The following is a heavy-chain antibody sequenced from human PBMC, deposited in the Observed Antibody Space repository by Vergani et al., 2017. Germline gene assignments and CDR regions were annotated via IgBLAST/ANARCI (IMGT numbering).Heavy chain of an antibody. J-gene: IGHJ3*02. D-gene: IGHD6-19*01. CDR2: ISWNSGAV. V-gene: IGHV3-9*01. CDR1: GITFWKFG. CDR3: AKVGRSEVAGTFGAFDI. Sequence: EVDLVESGGGLAQPGGSLRLSCEASGITFWKFGMHWVRQGPGKGLEWVSGISWNSGAVDYADSVRGRVTISRDNAKNSLFLEMNSLRFEDTAVYYCAKVGRSEVAGTFGAFDIWGQGTMVTVSS.